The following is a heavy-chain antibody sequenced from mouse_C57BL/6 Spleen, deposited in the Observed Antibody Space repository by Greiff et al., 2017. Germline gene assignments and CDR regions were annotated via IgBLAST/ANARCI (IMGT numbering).Heavy chain of an antibody. CDR2: IDPSDSYT. CDR3: ARGLGRAMDY. CDR1: GYTFTSYW. Sequence: VQLQQPGAELVRPGTSVKLSCKASGYTFTSYWMHWVKQRPGQGLEWIGVIDPSDSYTNYNQKFKGKATLTVDTSSSTAYMQLSSLTSEDSAVYYCARGLGRAMDYWGQGTSVTVSS. V-gene: IGHV1-59*01. D-gene: IGHD4-1*01. J-gene: IGHJ4*01.